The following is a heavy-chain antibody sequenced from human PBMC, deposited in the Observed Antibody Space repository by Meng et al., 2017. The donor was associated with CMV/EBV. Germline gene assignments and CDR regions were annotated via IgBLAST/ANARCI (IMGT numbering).Heavy chain of an antibody. Sequence: FSLSTSGVGVGWIRQPPGKALEWLALIYWNDDKRYSPSLKSRLTITKDTSENQVVLTMTNMDPVDTATYYCAHSVKDFGVNHYFDYWGQGTLVTVSS. CDR1: FSLSTSGVG. CDR3: AHSVKDFGVNHYFDY. CDR2: IYWNDDK. D-gene: IGHD3-3*01. J-gene: IGHJ4*02. V-gene: IGHV2-5*01.